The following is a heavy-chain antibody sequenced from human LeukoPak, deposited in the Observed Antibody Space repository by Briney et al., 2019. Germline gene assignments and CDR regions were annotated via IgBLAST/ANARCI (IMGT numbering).Heavy chain of an antibody. J-gene: IGHJ6*02. CDR3: AKDKDINYYGSGSPGYYGMDV. Sequence: GGSLRLSCAASGFTFCSYAMTWVRLAPGKGLEWVSALNGSGGSTYYADSVRGRFTISRDNSKNTLYLQMNSLRAEDTAIYYCAKDKDINYYGSGSPGYYGMDVWGQGTTVTVFS. CDR1: GFTFCSYA. V-gene: IGHV3-23*01. CDR2: LNGSGGST. D-gene: IGHD3-10*01.